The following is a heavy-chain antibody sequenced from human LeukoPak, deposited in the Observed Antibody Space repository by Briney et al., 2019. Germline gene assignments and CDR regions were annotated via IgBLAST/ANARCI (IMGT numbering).Heavy chain of an antibody. Sequence: GRSLRLSCAASGFTFSSYGMHWVRQAPGKGLERVAVISYDGSNKYYADSVKGRFTISRDNSKNTLYLQMNSLRAEDTAVYYCAKGSMWRHGGNSDYFDYWGQGTLVTVSS. CDR2: ISYDGSNK. CDR1: GFTFSSYG. J-gene: IGHJ4*02. CDR3: AKGSMWRHGGNSDYFDY. V-gene: IGHV3-30*18. D-gene: IGHD4-23*01.